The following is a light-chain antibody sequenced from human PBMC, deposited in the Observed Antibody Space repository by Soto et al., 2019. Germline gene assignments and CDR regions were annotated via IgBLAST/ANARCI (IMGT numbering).Light chain of an antibody. CDR1: QSVSSSF. Sequence: EIVLTQSPGTLSLSPGERATLSCGASQSVSSSFLAWYQEKPGQAPRLLIYGASSRATGIPDRFSGSGSGTDFTLTISGLEPEDFAVYYCQQYDSTPWTFGQGTRVEIK. V-gene: IGKV3-20*01. CDR2: GAS. CDR3: QQYDSTPWT. J-gene: IGKJ1*01.